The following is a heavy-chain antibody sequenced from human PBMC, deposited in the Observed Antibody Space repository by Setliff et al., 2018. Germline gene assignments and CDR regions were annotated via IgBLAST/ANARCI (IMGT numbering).Heavy chain of an antibody. J-gene: IGHJ6*02. Sequence: ASVKVSCKASGYTFTSYYMHWVRQAPGQGLEWMGIINPSGGSTSYAQKFQGRVTMTRDTSTSTVYMELSSLRSEDTAVYYCARAGKYKFWSGYPPYYYYYGMDVWGQGTTVTVSS. CDR2: INPSGGST. V-gene: IGHV1-46*01. D-gene: IGHD3-3*01. CDR3: ARAGKYKFWSGYPPYYYYYGMDV. CDR1: GYTFTSYY.